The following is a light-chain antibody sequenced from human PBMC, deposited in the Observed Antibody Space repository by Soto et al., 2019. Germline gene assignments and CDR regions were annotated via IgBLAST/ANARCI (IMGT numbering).Light chain of an antibody. J-gene: IGLJ2*01. Sequence: QTVVTQEPSLTVSPGGTVTLTCGSNTGAVTTGHYPYWFQQKPGQAPRTLIYDTNNKHSWTPARFSGSLLGGKAALTLSGAQHEDEADYYCLLSYRGVGVFGGGTKVTVL. CDR3: LLSYRGVGV. CDR1: TGAVTTGHY. CDR2: DTN. V-gene: IGLV7-46*01.